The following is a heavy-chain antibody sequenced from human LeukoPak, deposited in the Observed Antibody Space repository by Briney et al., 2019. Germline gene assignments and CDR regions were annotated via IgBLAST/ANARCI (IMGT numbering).Heavy chain of an antibody. CDR3: ARLMVRGVAYLFDY. CDR2: IYYSGST. V-gene: IGHV4-39*01. Sequence: SETLSLTCTVSGGSISSSNYYWGWIRQPPGKGLEWIGNIYYSGSTYYNSSLKSRVTISVDTSKNQFSLKLSSVTAADTAVYYCARLMVRGVAYLFDYWGQGTLVTVSS. D-gene: IGHD3-10*01. CDR1: GGSISSSNYY. J-gene: IGHJ4*02.